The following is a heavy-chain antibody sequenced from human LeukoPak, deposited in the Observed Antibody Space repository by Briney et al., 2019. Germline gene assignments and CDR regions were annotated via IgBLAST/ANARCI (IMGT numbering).Heavy chain of an antibody. CDR1: GGSISSYY. CDR3: ASRKLGNDY. Sequence: SETLSLTCTVSGGSISSYYWSWIRQPPGKGLEWIGYIYYSGSTDYNPSLKSRVTISVETSKNQFSLKLISVTAADTAVYYCASRKLGNDYWGQGTLVTVSS. D-gene: IGHD7-27*01. CDR2: IYYSGST. J-gene: IGHJ4*02. V-gene: IGHV4-59*01.